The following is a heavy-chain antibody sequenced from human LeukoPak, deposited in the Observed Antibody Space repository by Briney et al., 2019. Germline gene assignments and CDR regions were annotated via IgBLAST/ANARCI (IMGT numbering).Heavy chain of an antibody. J-gene: IGHJ4*02. CDR3: ARDRGEAAAAYPIYLLHNLFDY. V-gene: IGHV4-59*12. CDR2: IYYSGST. D-gene: IGHD6-13*01. CDR1: GGSISSYY. Sequence: SETLSLTCTVSGGSISSYYWSWIRQPPGKGLEWIGYIYYSGSTNYNPSLKSRVTISVDTSKNQFSLKLSSVTAADTAVYYCARDRGEAAAAYPIYLLHNLFDYWGQGTLVTVSS.